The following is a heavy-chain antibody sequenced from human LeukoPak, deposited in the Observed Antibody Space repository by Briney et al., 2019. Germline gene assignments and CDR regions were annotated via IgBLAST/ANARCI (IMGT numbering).Heavy chain of an antibody. D-gene: IGHD3-22*01. CDR2: INSNSGSI. V-gene: IGHV3-21*01. CDR3: ARGSTYYDSSGQVPFDY. CDR1: GFTFSSHT. Sequence: PGGSLRLSCAASGFTFSSHTMNWVRQTPGKGLEWVSSINSNSGSIYYADSVKGRFTISRDNAKNSLYVQMNSLRAEDTAVYYCARGSTYYDSSGQVPFDYWGQGTLVTVSS. J-gene: IGHJ4*02.